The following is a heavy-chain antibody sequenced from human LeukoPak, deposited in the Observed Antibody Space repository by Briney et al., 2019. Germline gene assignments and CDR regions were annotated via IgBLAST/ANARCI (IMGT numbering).Heavy chain of an antibody. J-gene: IGHJ4*02. V-gene: IGHV3-30*04. CDR1: GFTFSSYA. CDR3: AKSYARGSGYPEY. Sequence: PGVSLRLSGSASGFTFSSYAMLCLRQAPGMRLEGVAVISYDGSNKYYADSVKVPFTIYRDNYKNTLYLQMNSLRAEDTAVYYCAKSYARGSGYPEYWGQGTLVTVSS. CDR2: ISYDGSNK. D-gene: IGHD5-12*01.